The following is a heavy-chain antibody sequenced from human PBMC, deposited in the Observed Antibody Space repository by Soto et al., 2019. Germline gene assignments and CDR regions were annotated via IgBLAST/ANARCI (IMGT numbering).Heavy chain of an antibody. CDR2: ISYDGSNK. J-gene: IGHJ6*02. V-gene: IGHV3-30-3*01. CDR1: GFTFTTYA. Sequence: GGSLRLSCAASGFTFTTYAMGWVRQAPGKGLEWVAVISYDGSNKYYADSVKGRFTISRDNSKNTLYLQMNSLRAEDTAVYYCAREETLVRYYYYGMDVWGQGTTVTVSS. CDR3: AREETLVRYYYYGMDV. D-gene: IGHD6-6*01.